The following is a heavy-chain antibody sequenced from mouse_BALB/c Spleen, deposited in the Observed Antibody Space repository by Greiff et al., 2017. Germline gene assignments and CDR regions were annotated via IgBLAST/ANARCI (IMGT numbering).Heavy chain of an antibody. J-gene: IGHJ4*01. V-gene: IGHV2-9*02. Sequence: VQGVESGPGLVAPSQSLSITCTVSGFSLTSYGVHWVRQPPGKGLEWLGVIWAGGSTNYNSALMSRLSISKDNSKSQVFLKMNSLQTDDTSMYYCASPLGGYAMDYWGQGTSVTVSS. CDR3: ASPLGGYAMDY. CDR1: GFSLTSYG. D-gene: IGHD3-3*01. CDR2: IWAGGST.